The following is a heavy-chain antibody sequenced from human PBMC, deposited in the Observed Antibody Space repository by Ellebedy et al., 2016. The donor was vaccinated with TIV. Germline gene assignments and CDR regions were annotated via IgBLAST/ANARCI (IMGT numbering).Heavy chain of an antibody. CDR1: GFRFGDYA. CDR2: ISANGGTT. V-gene: IGHV3-23*01. J-gene: IGHJ4*02. D-gene: IGHD3/OR15-3a*01. CDR3: ARRSTDFAFDS. Sequence: PGGFLRLSCAASGFRFGDYAMNWVRQAPGKGLEWVSIISANGGTTYYADPVKGRFTISRDNSKNTLFLQMSSLRAEDTAVYFCARRSTDFAFDSWGQGTLVTVSS.